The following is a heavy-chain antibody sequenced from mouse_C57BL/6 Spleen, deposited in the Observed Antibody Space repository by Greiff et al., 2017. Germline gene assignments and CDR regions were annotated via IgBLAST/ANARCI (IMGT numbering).Heavy chain of an antibody. J-gene: IGHJ4*01. Sequence: QVQLQQSGAELVRPGASVKLSCKASGYTFPDYYINWVKQRPGQGLEWIARIYPGSGNTYYNEKFKGKATLTAEKSSSTAYMQLSSLTSEDSAVYFCARCSSYGYYAMDYWGQGTSVTVSS. CDR1: GYTFPDYY. D-gene: IGHD1-1*01. CDR3: ARCSSYGYYAMDY. CDR2: IYPGSGNT. V-gene: IGHV1-76*01.